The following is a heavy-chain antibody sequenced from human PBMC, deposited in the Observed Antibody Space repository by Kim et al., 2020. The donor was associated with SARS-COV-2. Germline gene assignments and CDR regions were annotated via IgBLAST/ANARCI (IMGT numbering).Heavy chain of an antibody. CDR1: GVTLSRYC. V-gene: IGHV3-7*05. D-gene: IGHD5-18*01. CDR2: IREDGSER. Sequence: GGSLRLSCAASGVTLSRYCMSWVRQAPGKGLEWVANIREDGSERYYVDSVKGRFSISRDNAYNSLYLQMNSLRADDTAVYYCAVAFGYKYGEDGYWGQGTLVTVST. CDR3: AVAFGYKYGEDGY. J-gene: IGHJ4*02.